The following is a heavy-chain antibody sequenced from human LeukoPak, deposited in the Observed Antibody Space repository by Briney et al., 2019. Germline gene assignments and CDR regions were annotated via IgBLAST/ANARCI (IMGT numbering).Heavy chain of an antibody. CDR1: GGSISSSNW. Sequence: SGTLSLTCAVSGGSISSSNWWSWIRQPPGKGLEWIGEIYHSGSTNYNPSLKSRVTISVDKSKTQFSLKLSSVTAADTAVYYCATNYYDSSGYGVFDYWGQGTLVTVSS. D-gene: IGHD3-22*01. CDR2: IYHSGST. J-gene: IGHJ4*02. CDR3: ATNYYDSSGYGVFDY. V-gene: IGHV4-4*02.